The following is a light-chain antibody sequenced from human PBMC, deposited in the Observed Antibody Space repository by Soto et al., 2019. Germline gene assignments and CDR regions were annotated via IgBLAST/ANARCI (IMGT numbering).Light chain of an antibody. CDR3: SSYTTPSAYV. V-gene: IGLV2-14*01. CDR2: EVS. J-gene: IGLJ1*01. CDR1: SSDVGRYIY. Sequence: QSALTQPASVSGSPGQSITISCTGTSSDVGRYIYVSWYQQYPGKAPKLIIHEVSNRPSGVSKRFSGSKSGNTASLTISGLQTEDEADYYCSSYTTPSAYVFGTGTKLTVL.